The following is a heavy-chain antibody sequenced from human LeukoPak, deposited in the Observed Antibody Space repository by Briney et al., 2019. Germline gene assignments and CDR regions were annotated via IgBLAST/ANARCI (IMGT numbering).Heavy chain of an antibody. V-gene: IGHV3-23*01. J-gene: IGHJ3*02. Sequence: GGSLRLSCAASGFTFSSYAMSWVRQAPGKGLEWVSGISGSGGSTYYADSVKGRFTISRDNSKNTLYLQVSSLRAEDTAMYYCARNILFAFDIWGQGTMVTVSS. CDR2: ISGSGGST. CDR3: ARNILFAFDI. CDR1: GFTFSSYA. D-gene: IGHD2/OR15-2a*01.